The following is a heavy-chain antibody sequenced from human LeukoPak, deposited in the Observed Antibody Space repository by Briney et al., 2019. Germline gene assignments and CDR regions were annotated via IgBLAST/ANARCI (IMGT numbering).Heavy chain of an antibody. CDR2: ISGSGGST. V-gene: IGHV3-23*01. CDR3: AKGKLRGHCSGGSCYPWY. Sequence: PGGSLRLSCAASGFTFSSYAMSWVRQAPGKGLEWVSAISGSGGSTYYADSVKGRFTISRDNSKNTLYLQMNSLRAEDTAVYYCAKGKLRGHCSGGSCYPWYWGQGTLVTVSS. CDR1: GFTFSSYA. J-gene: IGHJ4*02. D-gene: IGHD2-15*01.